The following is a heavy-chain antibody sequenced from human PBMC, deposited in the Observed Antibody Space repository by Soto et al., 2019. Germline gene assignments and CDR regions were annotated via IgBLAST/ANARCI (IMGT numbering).Heavy chain of an antibody. Sequence: GGSLRLSCAASGFTFSSDWMNWVRQSPGKGLEWVSRITSGGTRVSYADSVKGRFTITRDNAKNTLYLEMHSLTVDDTAVYYCARERTSKGGLDIWGQGTTVTVSS. CDR2: ITSGGTRV. V-gene: IGHV3-74*01. CDR3: ARERTSKGGLDI. CDR1: GFTFSSDW. J-gene: IGHJ6*02.